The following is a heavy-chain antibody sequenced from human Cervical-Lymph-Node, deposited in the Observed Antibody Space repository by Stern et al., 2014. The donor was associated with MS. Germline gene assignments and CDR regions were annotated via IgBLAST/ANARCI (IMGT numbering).Heavy chain of an antibody. V-gene: IGHV4-34*01. CDR1: GGSFSGYY. CDR2: INHSGSS. Sequence: QVQLQQWGTGLLRPSETLSLTCAVSGGSFSGYYWTWIRQPPGKGLEWIGEINHSGSSRYNPSLKSRITISVDMSKRQFSLKLSTVTAADTAVYYCARGGIFDPWGQGTLVTVSS. D-gene: IGHD2-15*01. J-gene: IGHJ5*02. CDR3: ARGGIFDP.